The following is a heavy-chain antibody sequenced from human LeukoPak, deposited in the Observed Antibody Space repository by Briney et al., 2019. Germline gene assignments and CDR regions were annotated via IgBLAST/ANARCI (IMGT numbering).Heavy chain of an antibody. CDR2: INNDGSNT. Sequence: GRSLRLSCVASGFTFSSYWMHWVRQAPGKGLVWVSRINNDGSNTRYADSVQGRFTISRDNAKNTLYLQMNSLRVEDTAVFYCVRETDYFDSWGHGTSVTVSS. CDR3: VRETDYFDS. V-gene: IGHV3-74*01. J-gene: IGHJ4*01. CDR1: GFTFSSYW.